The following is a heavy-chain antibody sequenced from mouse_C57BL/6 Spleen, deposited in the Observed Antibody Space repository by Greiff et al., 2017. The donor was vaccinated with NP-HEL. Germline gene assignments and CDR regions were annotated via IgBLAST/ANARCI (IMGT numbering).Heavy chain of an antibody. V-gene: IGHV1-55*01. J-gene: IGHJ2*01. Sequence: QVHVKQPGAELVKPGASVKMSCKASGYTFTSYWITWVKQRPGQGLEWIGDIYPGSGSTNYNEKFKSKATLTVDTSSSTAYMQLSSLTSEDSAVYYCARSGSRVNHYFDYWGQGTTLTVSS. CDR2: IYPGSGST. CDR1: GYTFTSYW. D-gene: IGHD1-1*01. CDR3: ARSGSRVNHYFDY.